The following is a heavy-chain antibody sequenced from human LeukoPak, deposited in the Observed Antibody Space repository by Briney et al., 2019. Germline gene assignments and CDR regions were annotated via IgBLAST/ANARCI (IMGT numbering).Heavy chain of an antibody. D-gene: IGHD4-17*01. Sequence: ASVKVSCKASGFTFTSSAVQWMRQARGQRLEWIGWIVVGSGNTNYAQKFQERVTITRDMSTSTAYMELSSLRSEDTAVYYCAADPTTPDLFDYWGQGTLVTVSS. CDR2: IVVGSGNT. CDR3: AADPTTPDLFDY. V-gene: IGHV1-58*01. CDR1: GFTFTSSA. J-gene: IGHJ4*02.